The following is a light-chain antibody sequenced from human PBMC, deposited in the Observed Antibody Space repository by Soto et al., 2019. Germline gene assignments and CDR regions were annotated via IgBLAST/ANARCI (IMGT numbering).Light chain of an antibody. J-gene: IGKJ1*01. CDR2: GAS. CDR1: QSVSSSY. V-gene: IGKV3-20*01. Sequence: EIVLTQSPGTLSLSPGERATLSCRASQSVSSSYLAWYQQKPGQAPRLLIYGASSRATGIPDRFSGSGSGTDFTLTISRLEPEDCAVYYYQQYGSSLPTWTFGQGTKVEIK. CDR3: QQYGSSLPTWT.